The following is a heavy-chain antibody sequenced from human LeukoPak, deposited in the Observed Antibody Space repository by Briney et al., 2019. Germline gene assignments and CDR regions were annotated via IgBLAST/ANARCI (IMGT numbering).Heavy chain of an antibody. CDR3: ARDAFDI. CDR1: GGFFSGCY. CDR2: INHRGST. V-gene: IGHV4-34*01. J-gene: IGHJ3*02. Sequence: PSETLSLTCAVYGGFFSGCYWNWIRQPPGKGLEWIGEINHRGSTNWNPSLKSRVTISVDTSKNQFSLKLSSVTAADTAVYYCARDAFDIWGQGTMVTVSS.